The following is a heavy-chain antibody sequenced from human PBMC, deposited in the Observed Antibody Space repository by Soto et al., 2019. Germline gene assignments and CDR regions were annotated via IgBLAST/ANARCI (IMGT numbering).Heavy chain of an antibody. CDR1: GYTFTSYA. Sequence: DSVKVYCKASGYTFTSYAMHWVRQAPGQRLEWMGWINAGNGNTKYSQKFQGRVTITRDTSASTAYMELSSLRSEDTAVYYCARDLGYALPDYWGQGTLVTVSS. D-gene: IGHD2-15*01. J-gene: IGHJ4*02. V-gene: IGHV1-3*01. CDR3: ARDLGYALPDY. CDR2: INAGNGNT.